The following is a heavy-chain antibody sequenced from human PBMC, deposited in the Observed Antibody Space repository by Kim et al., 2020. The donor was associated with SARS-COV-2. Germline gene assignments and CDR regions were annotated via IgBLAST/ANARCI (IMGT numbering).Heavy chain of an antibody. Sequence: RYSPSFQGQVTISVDNSTTTASLQWSSLKASDTAMYYCARSAGPYDYYFDYWGQGTLVTVSS. CDR3: ARSAGPYDYYFDY. D-gene: IGHD3-16*01. V-gene: IGHV5-51*01. J-gene: IGHJ4*02.